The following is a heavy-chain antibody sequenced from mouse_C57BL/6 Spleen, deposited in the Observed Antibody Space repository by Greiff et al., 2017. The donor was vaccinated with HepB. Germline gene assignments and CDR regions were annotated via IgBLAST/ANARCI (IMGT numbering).Heavy chain of an antibody. CDR3: ARVFKDYFDY. CDR2: IYPGDGDT. CDR1: GYAFSSSW. Sequence: VKLMESGPELVKPGASVKISCKASGYAFSSSWMNWVKQRPGKGLEWIGRIYPGDGDTNYNGKFKGKATLTADKSSSTAYMQLSSLTSEDSAVYFCARVFKDYFDYWGQGTTLTVSS. V-gene: IGHV1-82*01. J-gene: IGHJ2*01.